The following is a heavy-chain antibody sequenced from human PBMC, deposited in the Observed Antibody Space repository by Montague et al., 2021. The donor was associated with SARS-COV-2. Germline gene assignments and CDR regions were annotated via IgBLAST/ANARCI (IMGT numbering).Heavy chain of an antibody. V-gene: IGHV6-1*01. CDR1: GDSVSSNTAA. D-gene: IGHD6-13*01. J-gene: IGHJ3*02. CDR2: TFYRSKWYN. Sequence: CAISGDSVSSNTAAWNWIRQSPSRGLVWLGRTFYRSKWYNEFAESVKSRISINADTSKNEVSLQLKHVTPEDTAMYYCARDSRNWYGLIGFDIWGQGTVVTVS. CDR3: ARDSRNWYGLIGFDI.